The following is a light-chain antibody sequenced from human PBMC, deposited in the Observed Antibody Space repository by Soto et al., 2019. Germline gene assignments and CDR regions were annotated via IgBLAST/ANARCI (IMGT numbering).Light chain of an antibody. Sequence: DIQMTQSPSSLSASVGDRVIITCQASQDIKKYLNWYQQKPGKAPKLLIYETSNLETGVPSRFSGSGSGTDFTFTISTLQSEDLATYYCHQRQSWPRTFGQGTKVEIK. CDR3: HQRQSWPRT. V-gene: IGKV1-33*01. J-gene: IGKJ1*01. CDR1: QDIKKY. CDR2: ETS.